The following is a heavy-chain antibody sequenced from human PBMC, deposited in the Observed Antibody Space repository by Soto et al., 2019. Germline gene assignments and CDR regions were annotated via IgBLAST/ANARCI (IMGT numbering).Heavy chain of an antibody. CDR3: AKDNLAAARPFWYAL. CDR1: GFTFSSYG. CDR2: ISYDGSNK. D-gene: IGHD6-6*01. Sequence: GGSLRLSCAASGFTFSSYGMHWVRQAPGKGLEWVAVISYDGSNKYYADSVKGRFTISRDNSKNTLYLQMNSLRAEDTAVYYCAKDNLAAARPFWYALWGQGTLVTVSS. V-gene: IGHV3-30*18. J-gene: IGHJ1*01.